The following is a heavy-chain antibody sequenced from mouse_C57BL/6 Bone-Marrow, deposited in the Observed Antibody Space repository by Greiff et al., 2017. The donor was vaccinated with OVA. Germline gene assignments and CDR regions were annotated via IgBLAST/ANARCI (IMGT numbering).Heavy chain of an antibody. V-gene: IGHV1-55*01. CDR3: ARTDYDVGGYAMDY. CDR2: IYPGSGST. D-gene: IGHD2-4*01. CDR1: GYTFTSYW. J-gene: IGHJ4*01. Sequence: QVQLQQPGAELVKPGASVKMSCKASGYTFTSYWITWVKQRPGQGLEWIGDIYPGSGSTNYNEKFKSKATLTVDKSSSTAYMQLSSLTSEDSAVYYCARTDYDVGGYAMDYWGQGTSVTVSS.